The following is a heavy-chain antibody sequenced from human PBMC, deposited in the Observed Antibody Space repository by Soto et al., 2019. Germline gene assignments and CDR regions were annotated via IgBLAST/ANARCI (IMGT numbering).Heavy chain of an antibody. Sequence: QVQLQESGPGLVKPSQTLSLTCTVSGGSISSGGYYWSWIRQHPGKGLEWIGYIYYSGSTYDNPSLKSRVTISVDTSKNQFSLKLSSVTAADTAVYYCAREHITHLMWLGGLDYWGQGTLVTVSS. J-gene: IGHJ4*02. CDR2: IYYSGST. CDR3: AREHITHLMWLGGLDY. D-gene: IGHD3-10*01. CDR1: GGSISSGGYY. V-gene: IGHV4-31*03.